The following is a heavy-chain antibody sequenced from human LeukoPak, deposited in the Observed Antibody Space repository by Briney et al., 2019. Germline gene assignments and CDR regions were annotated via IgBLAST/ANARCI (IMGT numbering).Heavy chain of an antibody. J-gene: IGHJ6*03. CDR2: IYYSGST. D-gene: IGHD2-2*01. Sequence: SETLSLTCTVSGGSISSGDYYWSWIRQPPGKGLEWIGYIYYSGSTYYNPSLKSRVTISVDTSKNQFSLKLSSVTAADTAVYYCARRQEDIVVVPAGWEGPRSSHYYMDVWGKGTTVTVSS. CDR3: ARRQEDIVVVPAGWEGPRSSHYYMDV. V-gene: IGHV4-30-4*01. CDR1: GGSISSGDYY.